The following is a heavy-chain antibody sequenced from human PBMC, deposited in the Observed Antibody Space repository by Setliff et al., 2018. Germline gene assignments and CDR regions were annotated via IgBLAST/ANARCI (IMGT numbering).Heavy chain of an antibody. CDR2: IKEDGSEK. V-gene: IGHV3-7*01. CDR1: GFTFSSHW. CDR3: ARDRTPHCTSVGLCGWFDS. D-gene: IGHD2-8*01. Sequence: GGSLGLSCVVSGFTFSSHWMSWVRQVPGKGLEWVAVIKEDGSEKYSVASVKGRFTISRDNAKNSLYLQMNSLRAEDTGIYYCARDRTPHCTSVGLCGWFDSWGRGTLVTVSS. J-gene: IGHJ5*01.